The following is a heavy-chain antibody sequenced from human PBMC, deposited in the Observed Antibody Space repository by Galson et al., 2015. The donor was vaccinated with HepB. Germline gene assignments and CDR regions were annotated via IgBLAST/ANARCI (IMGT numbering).Heavy chain of an antibody. J-gene: IGHJ6*03. Sequence: SLRLSCAASGFTFGDYAMSWFRQAPGKGLEWVGFIRSKAYGGSTQYAASVKGRFTISRDDSKSIAYLQMNSLKTEDTAVYYCTTFFDYYHYMDVWGKGTRVTVSS. CDR2: IRSKAYGGST. V-gene: IGHV3-49*03. CDR1: GFTFGDYA. CDR3: TTFFDYYHYMDV.